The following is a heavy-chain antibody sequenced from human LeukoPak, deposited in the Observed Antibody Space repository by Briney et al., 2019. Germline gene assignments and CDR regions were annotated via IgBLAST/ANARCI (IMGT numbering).Heavy chain of an antibody. CDR1: GFTFSSYG. CDR3: ARESNFWSGYYKGVFAFDI. D-gene: IGHD3-3*01. V-gene: IGHV3-33*01. Sequence: GSLRLSCAASGFTFSSYGMHWVRQAPGKGLEWVAVIWYDGSNKYYADSVKGRFTISRDNSKNTLYLQMNSLRAEDTAVYYCARESNFWSGYYKGVFAFDIWGQGTMVTVSS. CDR2: IWYDGSNK. J-gene: IGHJ3*02.